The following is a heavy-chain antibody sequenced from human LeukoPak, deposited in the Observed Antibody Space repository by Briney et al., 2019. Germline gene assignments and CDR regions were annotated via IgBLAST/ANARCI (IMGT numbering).Heavy chain of an antibody. CDR2: IIPIFGTA. V-gene: IGHV1-69*13. J-gene: IGHJ4*02. Sequence: GASVKVSCKASGYTFTSYGISWVRQAPGQGLEWMGGIIPIFGTANYAQKFQGRVTITADESTSTAYMELSSLRSEDTAVYYCASPTPGSYYGLVHYWGQGTLVTVSS. D-gene: IGHD1-26*01. CDR3: ASPTPGSYYGLVHY. CDR1: GYTFTSYG.